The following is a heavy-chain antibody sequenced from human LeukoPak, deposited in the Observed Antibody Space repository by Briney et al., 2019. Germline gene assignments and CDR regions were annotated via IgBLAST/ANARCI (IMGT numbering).Heavy chain of an antibody. Sequence: GGSLRLSCAASGFTFSSYSMNWVRQAPGKGLEWVSSISSSSSYIYYADSVKGRFTISRDNAKNTLYLQMNTLRVEDTAVYYCATLEDDYGDYWGQGSLVTVSS. J-gene: IGHJ4*02. CDR3: ATLEDDYGDY. CDR1: GFTFSSYS. V-gene: IGHV3-21*01. D-gene: IGHD2-15*01. CDR2: ISSSSSYI.